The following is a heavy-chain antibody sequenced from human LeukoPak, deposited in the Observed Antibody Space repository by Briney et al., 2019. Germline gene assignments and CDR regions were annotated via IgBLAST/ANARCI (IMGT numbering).Heavy chain of an antibody. CDR3: ARDPYILRAITFDY. D-gene: IGHD1-26*01. J-gene: IGHJ4*02. Sequence: GGSLRLSCAASGFTFSTYAMNWVRQGPGKGLEWVSYISSNSRTIYYADSVQGRFTISRDNAKNSLYLQMNSLRDEDTAVYYCARDPYILRAITFDYWGQGTLVTVSS. CDR2: ISSNSRTI. CDR1: GFTFSTYA. V-gene: IGHV3-48*02.